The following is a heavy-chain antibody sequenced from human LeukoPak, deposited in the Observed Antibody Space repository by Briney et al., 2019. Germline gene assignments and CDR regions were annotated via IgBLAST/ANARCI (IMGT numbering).Heavy chain of an antibody. V-gene: IGHV3-48*01. CDR3: AGFGHYPY. J-gene: IGHJ4*02. CDR1: GFTLSSYD. Sequence: TGRSLRLSCAAAGFTLSSYDMHWVRQAPGEGLKWVAYFGITSTIYYAESVKGRFTIYRDNAKNSLYLQMNSLRAEDTAVYYCAGFGHYPYWGQGTLVSVS. CDR2: FGITSTI. D-gene: IGHD4-17*01.